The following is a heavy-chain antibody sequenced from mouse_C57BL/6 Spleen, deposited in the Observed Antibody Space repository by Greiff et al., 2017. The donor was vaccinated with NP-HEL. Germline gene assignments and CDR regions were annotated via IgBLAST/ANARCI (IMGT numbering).Heavy chain of an antibody. CDR1: GFTFSSYA. CDR2: ISDGGSYT. Sequence: DVMLVESGGGLVKPGGSLKLSCAASGFTFSSYAMSWVRQTPEKRLEWVATISDGGSYTYYPDNVKGRFTISRDNAKNNLYLQMSQLKSEDTAMYYGARGEGYYGSSWFAYWGQGTLVTVSA. D-gene: IGHD1-1*01. V-gene: IGHV5-4*03. J-gene: IGHJ3*01. CDR3: ARGEGYYGSSWFAY.